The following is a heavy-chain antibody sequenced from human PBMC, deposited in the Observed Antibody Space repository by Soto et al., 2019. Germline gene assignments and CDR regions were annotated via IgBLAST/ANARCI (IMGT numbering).Heavy chain of an antibody. CDR3: ARSYECCSGGSCYSVWFDY. J-gene: IGHJ4*02. Sequence: QVQLQESGPGLVKPSQTLSLTCTVSGGSISSGGYYWSWIRQHPGKGLEWIGYIYYSGSTYYNPSLKRRVTISVDTSKNQFSLKLSSVTAADTAVYYCARSYECCSGGSCYSVWFDYWGQGTLVTVSS. CDR1: GGSISSGGYY. CDR2: IYYSGST. D-gene: IGHD2-15*01. V-gene: IGHV4-31*03.